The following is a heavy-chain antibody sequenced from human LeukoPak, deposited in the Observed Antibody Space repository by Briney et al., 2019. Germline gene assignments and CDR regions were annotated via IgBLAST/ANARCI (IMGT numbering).Heavy chain of an antibody. Sequence: GESLKISCKGSGYSFSSYWIGWVRQMPGKGLEWMGRIDPSDSYTDYSPSFRGHATISADNSISTAYLQWSSLKASDTATYYCARRVPCSGTSCYHFDYWGQGTLVTVSS. J-gene: IGHJ4*02. V-gene: IGHV5-10-1*01. CDR3: ARRVPCSGTSCYHFDY. CDR2: IDPSDSYT. D-gene: IGHD2-2*01. CDR1: GYSFSSYW.